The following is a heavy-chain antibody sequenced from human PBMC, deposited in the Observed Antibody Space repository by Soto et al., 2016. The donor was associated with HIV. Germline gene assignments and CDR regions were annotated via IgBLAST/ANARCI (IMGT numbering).Heavy chain of an antibody. Sequence: QVQLVQSGAEVKKPGASVKVSCKASGYTFTHYGISWVRQAPGQGLEWMGWISVHNGNTKYAQNLQGRVTMTTDTSTNTAYMELRSLRSDDTAVYFCARTSGGLTTVTNLHDWWGQGTLVTVSS. CDR3: ARTSGGLTTVTNLHDW. V-gene: IGHV1-18*01. D-gene: IGHD4-17*01. J-gene: IGHJ4*02. CDR2: ISVHNGNT. CDR1: GYTFTHYG.